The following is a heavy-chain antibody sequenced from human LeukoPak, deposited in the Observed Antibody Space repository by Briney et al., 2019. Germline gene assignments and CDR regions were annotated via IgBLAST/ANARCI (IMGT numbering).Heavy chain of an antibody. CDR3: ARATDLVRGVVGAFDI. V-gene: IGHV4-39*07. D-gene: IGHD3-10*01. J-gene: IGHJ3*02. CDR1: GGSISNNIYY. Sequence: SETLSLTCTVSGGSISNNIYYWGWIRQPPGKGLEWIGSIYYSGSTYYNPSLKSRVTTSIDTSKKQFSLRLSSVTAADTAIYYCARATDLVRGVVGAFDIWGQGTMVTVSS. CDR2: IYYSGST.